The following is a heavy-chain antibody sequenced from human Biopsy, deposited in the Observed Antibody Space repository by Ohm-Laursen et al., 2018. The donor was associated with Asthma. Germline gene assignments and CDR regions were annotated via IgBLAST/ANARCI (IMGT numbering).Heavy chain of an antibody. CDR3: ARGISRVTGLFDHFDS. Sequence: PSQTLSLTCTVSGVSISSDYWSWIRQPPGKGLEWIGHIYYSGSTNYQPSLKSRVTISVDTSKNQFSLKLRSVTAADAAVYYCARGISRVTGLFDHFDSWGQGTLVPVSS. D-gene: IGHD2-21*02. V-gene: IGHV4-59*01. CDR2: IYYSGST. CDR1: GVSISSDY. J-gene: IGHJ4*02.